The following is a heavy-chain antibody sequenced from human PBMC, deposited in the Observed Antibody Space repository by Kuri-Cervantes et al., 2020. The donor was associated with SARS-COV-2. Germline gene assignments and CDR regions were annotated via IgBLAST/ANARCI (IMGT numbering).Heavy chain of an antibody. V-gene: IGHV1-2*02. CDR1: GYTFTGYY. CDR3: AREGRGANAAPDAFDI. CDR2: INPNSGGT. J-gene: IGHJ3*02. D-gene: IGHD1-26*01. Sequence: ASVKVSCKASGYTFTGYYMHWVRQAPGQGLEWMGWINPNSGGTNYAQKFQGRVTMTRDTSISTAYMELSRLRSADTAVYYCAREGRGANAAPDAFDIWGQGTMVTVSS.